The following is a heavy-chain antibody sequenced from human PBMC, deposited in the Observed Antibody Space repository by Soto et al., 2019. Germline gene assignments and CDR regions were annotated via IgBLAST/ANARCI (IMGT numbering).Heavy chain of an antibody. J-gene: IGHJ6*01. CDR2: IYYSGST. V-gene: IGHV4-59*01. CDR3: AATYYDRLTVGTYYYYGMDV. D-gene: IGHD3-9*01. CDR1: GGSISSYY. Sequence: SETLSLTCTVSGGSISSYYWSWIRQPPGKGLEWIGYIYYSGSTNYNPSLKSRVTISVDTSKNQFSLKLSSVTAADTAVYYCAATYYDRLTVGTYYYYGMDVWGQGTAVTVSS.